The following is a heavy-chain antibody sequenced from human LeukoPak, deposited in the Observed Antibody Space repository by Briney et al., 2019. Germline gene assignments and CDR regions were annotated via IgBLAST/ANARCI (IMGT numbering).Heavy chain of an antibody. CDR2: IKQDGSEK. D-gene: IGHD3-22*01. J-gene: IGHJ4*02. CDR1: GFTFSSYW. Sequence: PGGSLRLSCAASGFTFSSYWMSWVRQDPGKGLEWVANIKQDGSEKYYVDSVKGRFTISRDNAKNSLYLQMNSLRAEDTAVYYCARDVVYYDSSGYYYPFWNYWGQGTLVTVSS. CDR3: ARDVVYYDSSGYYYPFWNY. V-gene: IGHV3-7*01.